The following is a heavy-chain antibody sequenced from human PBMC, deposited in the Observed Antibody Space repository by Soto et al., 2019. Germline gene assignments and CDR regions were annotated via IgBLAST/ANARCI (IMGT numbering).Heavy chain of an antibody. CDR2: IYFSGST. Sequence: SETLSLTCTVSGAYVSSASYYWSWIRQSPGKGLEWIANIYFSGSTNYNPSLRSRVTISVDTSKNQFSLKLASVTAADTAVYYCARVPVRIFGGVIASAYFDYWGRGTLVTASS. J-gene: IGHJ4*02. CDR1: GAYVSSASYY. CDR3: ARVPVRIFGGVIASAYFDY. D-gene: IGHD3-16*02. V-gene: IGHV4-61*01.